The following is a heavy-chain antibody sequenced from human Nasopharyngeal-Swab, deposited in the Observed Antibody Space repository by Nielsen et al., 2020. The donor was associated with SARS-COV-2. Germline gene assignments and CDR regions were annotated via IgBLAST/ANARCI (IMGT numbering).Heavy chain of an antibody. Sequence: SVKVSCKASGYTFTSYAMHWVRQAPGQGLEWMGGIIPIFGTANYAQKFQGRVTITADESTSTAYMELSSLRSEDTAVYYCARVGYCSGGSCSWFDPWGQGTLVTVSS. CDR2: IIPIFGTA. CDR3: ARVGYCSGGSCSWFDP. CDR1: GYTFTSYA. V-gene: IGHV1-69*13. D-gene: IGHD2-15*01. J-gene: IGHJ5*02.